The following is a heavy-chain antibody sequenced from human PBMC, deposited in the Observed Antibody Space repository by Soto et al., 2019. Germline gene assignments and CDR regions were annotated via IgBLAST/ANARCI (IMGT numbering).Heavy chain of an antibody. CDR2: VSSSTTYI. D-gene: IGHD6-6*01. CDR1: GFTFSTFT. Sequence: GGSLRRSWAASGFTFSTFTMNWRRQAPGKGLEWVASVSSSTTYIYYLDSVRGRFTISRDNAKNSVYLQMNSLRGDDTAVYYCARGASTRTNFDYWGPGTLVTVSS. J-gene: IGHJ4*02. V-gene: IGHV3-21*01. CDR3: ARGASTRTNFDY.